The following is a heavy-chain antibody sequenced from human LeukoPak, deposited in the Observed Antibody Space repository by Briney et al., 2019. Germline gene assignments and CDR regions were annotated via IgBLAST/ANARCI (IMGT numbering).Heavy chain of an antibody. CDR2: ISAYNGNT. V-gene: IGHV1-18*04. J-gene: IGHJ6*02. CDR3: ARSITMVRGVPGYYYGMDV. D-gene: IGHD3-10*01. Sequence: ASVKVSCKASGYTFTGYYMHWVRQAPGQGLEWMGWISAYNGNTNYAQKLQGSVTMTTDTSTSTAYMELRSLRSDDTAVYYCARSITMVRGVPGYYYGMDVWGQGTTVTVSS. CDR1: GYTFTGYY.